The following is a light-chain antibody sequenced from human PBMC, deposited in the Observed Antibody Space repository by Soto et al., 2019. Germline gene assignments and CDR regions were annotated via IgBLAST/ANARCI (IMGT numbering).Light chain of an antibody. J-gene: IGLJ2*01. V-gene: IGLV2-8*01. CDR2: EVN. CDR1: SSDIGGYNS. CDR3: SSYAGGNNLI. Sequence: QSALTQPPSASGSPGQSVTISCTGTSSDIGGYNSVSWYQQHPGKAPRLMIYEVNKRPSGVPDRFSGSKSGYTASLTVSGLQTEDEADYFCSSYAGGNNLIFGGGTKLTVL.